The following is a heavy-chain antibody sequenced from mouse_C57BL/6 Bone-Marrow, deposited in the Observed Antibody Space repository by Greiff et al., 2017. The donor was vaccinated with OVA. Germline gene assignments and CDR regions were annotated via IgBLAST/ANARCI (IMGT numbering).Heavy chain of an antibody. CDR2: IYPGSGST. CDR3: ARRYYGSSYWYFDV. D-gene: IGHD1-1*01. CDR1: GYTFTSYW. Sequence: LQESGAELVKPGASVKMSCKASGYTFTSYWITWVKQRPGPGLEWIGDIYPGSGSTNYNEKFKSKATLTVDTSSSTASMQLSSLTSEDSAVYYCARRYYGSSYWYFDVWGTGTTVTVTS. V-gene: IGHV1-55*01. J-gene: IGHJ1*03.